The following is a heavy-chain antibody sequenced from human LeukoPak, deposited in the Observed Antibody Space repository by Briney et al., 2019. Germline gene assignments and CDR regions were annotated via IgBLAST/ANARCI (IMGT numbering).Heavy chain of an antibody. V-gene: IGHV3-48*03. D-gene: IGHD4-11*01. CDR1: GFTFSLYE. Sequence: GGSLRLSCAASGFTFSLYEMNWVRQAPGKGLEWVSYISSTASTMYYADSVKGRFTISRDNAKNSLYLQVTSLRAEDTAVYYCARGYSFGPDFFDYWGQGTLVTVSS. CDR2: ISSTASTM. J-gene: IGHJ4*02. CDR3: ARGYSFGPDFFDY.